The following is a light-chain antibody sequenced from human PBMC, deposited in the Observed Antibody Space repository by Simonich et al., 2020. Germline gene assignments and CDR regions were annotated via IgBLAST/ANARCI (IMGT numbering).Light chain of an antibody. CDR3: QQRSNWPRT. CDR1: QSVSSY. J-gene: IGKJ1*01. Sequence: EIVLTQSPATLSLSPGKRPTLSCRASQSVSSYLAWYQQNPGQDPRLLISEASNRATGIPARFSGSGAGTDFTLTISSLEPEDFAVYYCQQRSNWPRTFGQGTKVEIK. V-gene: IGKV3-11*01. CDR2: EAS.